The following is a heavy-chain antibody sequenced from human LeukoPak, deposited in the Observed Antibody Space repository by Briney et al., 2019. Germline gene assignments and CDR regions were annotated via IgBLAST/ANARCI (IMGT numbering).Heavy chain of an antibody. V-gene: IGHV4-59*01. CDR2: IYYSGST. J-gene: IGHJ2*01. D-gene: IGHD6-6*01. CDR3: ARDRSIAARPDTWYFDL. CDR1: GGSISSYY. Sequence: PSETLSLTCTVSGGSISSYYWSWIRQPPGKGLEWNGYIYYSGSTNYNPSLKSRVTISVDTSKNQFSLKLSSVIAADTAVYYCARDRSIAARPDTWYFDLWGRGTLVTVSS.